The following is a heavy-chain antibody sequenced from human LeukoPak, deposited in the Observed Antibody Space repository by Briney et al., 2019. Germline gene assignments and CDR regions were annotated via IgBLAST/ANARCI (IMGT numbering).Heavy chain of an antibody. J-gene: IGHJ4*02. CDR3: ARDRSYYYDSSGYPPSDY. CDR1: GYTFTSYG. Sequence: ASVKVSCKASGYTFTSYGIRWVRQAPGQGLEWMGWISAYNGNTNYAQKLQGRVTMTTDTSTSTAYMELRSLRSDDTAVYYCARDRSYYYDSSGYPPSDYWGQGTLVTVSS. D-gene: IGHD3-22*01. CDR2: ISAYNGNT. V-gene: IGHV1-18*01.